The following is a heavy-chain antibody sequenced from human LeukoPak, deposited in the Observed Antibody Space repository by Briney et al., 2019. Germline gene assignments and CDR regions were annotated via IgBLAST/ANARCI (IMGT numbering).Heavy chain of an antibody. Sequence: PSETLSLTCTVSGGSISSSSYYWGWIRQPPGKGLEWIGEINHSGSTNYNPSLKSRVTISVDTSKNQFSLKLSSVTAADTAVYYCARAPLISYSSGWSSFDYWGQGTLVTVSS. CDR1: GGSISSSSYY. CDR2: INHSGST. V-gene: IGHV4-39*07. D-gene: IGHD6-19*01. J-gene: IGHJ4*02. CDR3: ARAPLISYSSGWSSFDY.